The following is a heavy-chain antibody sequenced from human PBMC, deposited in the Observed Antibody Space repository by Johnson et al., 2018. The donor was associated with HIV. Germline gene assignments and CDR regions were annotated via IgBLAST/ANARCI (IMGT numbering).Heavy chain of an antibody. Sequence: QVQLVESGGGVVQPGRSLRLSCVASGFTFSNYGMHWVRQAPGKGLEWVALVWYDGGNKYYADSVKGRFTIFRDNSENTLYLQMNSLRAEDTAVYFCAKDRTSWGFDAFDVWGQGTVVTVSS. D-gene: IGHD3-16*01. V-gene: IGHV3-33*06. CDR2: VWYDGGNK. CDR3: AKDRTSWGFDAFDV. CDR1: GFTFSNYG. J-gene: IGHJ3*01.